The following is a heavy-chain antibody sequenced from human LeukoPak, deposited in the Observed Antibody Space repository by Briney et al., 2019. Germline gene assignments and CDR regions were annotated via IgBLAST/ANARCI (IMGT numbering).Heavy chain of an antibody. J-gene: IGHJ4*02. D-gene: IGHD5-12*01. CDR3: AKEPTRDYDYWYYSDY. Sequence: GGSLRLSCAASGFTFTSYAMNWVRQAPGKGLEWVSAVWRSGTTTYYADSVKGRFTISRDNSKNTLYLQMNSLRAEDTAVYYCAKEPTRDYDYWYYSDYWGQGTLVTVSS. CDR1: GFTFTSYA. V-gene: IGHV3-23*01. CDR2: VWRSGTTT.